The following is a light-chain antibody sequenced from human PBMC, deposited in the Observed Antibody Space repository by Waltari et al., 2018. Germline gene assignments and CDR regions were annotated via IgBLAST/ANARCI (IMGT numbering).Light chain of an antibody. Sequence: GERATLSCRASQSVSSFVAWYQQKPGQAPRLLIYGASTRATGIPARFSGSGSGTEFTLTISSLQSEDFAVYYCQQYNDWPPLTFGGGTKVEIK. CDR2: GAS. V-gene: IGKV3-15*01. J-gene: IGKJ4*01. CDR3: QQYNDWPPLT. CDR1: QSVSSF.